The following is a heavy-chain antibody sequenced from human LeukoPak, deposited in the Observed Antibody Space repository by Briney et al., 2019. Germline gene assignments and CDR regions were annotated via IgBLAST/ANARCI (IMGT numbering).Heavy chain of an antibody. J-gene: IGHJ4*02. CDR1: GYTFTGYY. Sequence: ASVKVSCKASGYTFTGYYMHWVRQAPGQGLEWMGWINPNSGGTNYAQKFQGRVTMTRDTSISTAYMELSRLRSDDTAVYYCARETGLRPNFDYWGQGTLVTVSS. D-gene: IGHD5-12*01. V-gene: IGHV1-2*02. CDR2: INPNSGGT. CDR3: ARETGLRPNFDY.